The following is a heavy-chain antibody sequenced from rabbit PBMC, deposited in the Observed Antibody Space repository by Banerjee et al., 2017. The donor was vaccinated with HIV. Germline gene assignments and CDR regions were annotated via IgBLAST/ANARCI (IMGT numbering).Heavy chain of an antibody. CDR3: ARDLAGVIGWNFNL. V-gene: IGHV1S36*01. Sequence: QEQLEESGGDLVKPEGSLTLTCKASGFDFSSYGVSWVRQAPGKGLEWIGYITYGGSAYYASWVKGRFTISKTSWTTVTLQMTSLTAADTASYFCARDLAGVIGWNFNLWGPGTLVTVS. CDR1: GFDFSSYG. CDR2: ITYGGSA. J-gene: IGHJ4*01. D-gene: IGHD4-1*01.